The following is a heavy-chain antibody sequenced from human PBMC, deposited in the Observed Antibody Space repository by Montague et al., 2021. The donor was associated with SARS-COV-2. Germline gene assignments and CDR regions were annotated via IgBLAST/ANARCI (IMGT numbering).Heavy chain of an antibody. J-gene: IGHJ4*02. D-gene: IGHD5-18*01. Sequence: RSLSLAASGFTFSSYAMSWVRQAPGKGLEWVSAISGSGGSTYYADSVKGRFTISRDNSKNTLYLQMNSLRAEDTAVYYCAKASWIQLWFRTPYFDYWGQGTLVTVSS. CDR2: ISGSGGST. V-gene: IGHV3-23*01. CDR3: AKASWIQLWFRTPYFDY. CDR1: GFTFSSYA.